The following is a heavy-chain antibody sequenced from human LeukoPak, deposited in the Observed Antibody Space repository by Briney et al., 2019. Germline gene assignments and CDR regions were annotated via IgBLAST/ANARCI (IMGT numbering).Heavy chain of an antibody. CDR1: GFTFSDYY. V-gene: IGHV3-11*01. J-gene: IGHJ3*02. CDR3: ARVCGGDCYSHAFDI. CDR2: ISSSGSTI. Sequence: GGSLRLSSAASGFTFSDYYMSWIRQAPGKGLEWVSYISSSGSTIYYADSVKGRFTISRDNAKNSLYLQMNSLRAEDTAVYYCARVCGGDCYSHAFDIWGQGTMVTVSS. D-gene: IGHD2-21*02.